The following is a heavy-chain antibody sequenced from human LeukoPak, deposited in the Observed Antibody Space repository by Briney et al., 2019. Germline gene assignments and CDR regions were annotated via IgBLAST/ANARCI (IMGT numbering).Heavy chain of an antibody. Sequence: ASVKVSCKASGYTFTSYGISWVRRAPGQGLEWMGWISAYNGNTNYAQKLQGRVTMTTDTSTRTAYMELRSLRSDDTAVYYCARGLPYSSSSWGVYYFDYWGQGTLVTVSS. V-gene: IGHV1-18*01. CDR2: ISAYNGNT. CDR3: ARGLPYSSSSWGVYYFDY. D-gene: IGHD6-6*01. J-gene: IGHJ4*02. CDR1: GYTFTSYG.